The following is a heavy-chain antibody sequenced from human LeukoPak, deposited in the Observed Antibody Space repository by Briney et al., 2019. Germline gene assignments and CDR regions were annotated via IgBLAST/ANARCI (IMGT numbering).Heavy chain of an antibody. J-gene: IGHJ4*02. CDR1: GFTFSSPW. D-gene: IGHD3-22*01. CDR3: ATSNYYDSSGLYY. CDR2: IREDGSEK. V-gene: IGHV3-7*01. Sequence: GGSLRLSCAASGFTFSSPWMTWVRQAPGKGLEWVASIREDGSEKTSVDSVKGRFTISRDNAKNSLYLRMDSLRAEDTAVYYCATSNYYDSSGLYYWGQGTLVTVSS.